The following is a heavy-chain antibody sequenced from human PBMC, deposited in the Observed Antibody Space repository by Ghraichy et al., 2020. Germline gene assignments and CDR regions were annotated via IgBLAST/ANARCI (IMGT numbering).Heavy chain of an antibody. CDR3: ARSSPRGYDSSGYYAGDRKSLNWFDP. J-gene: IGHJ5*02. D-gene: IGHD3-22*01. CDR1: GGSISSGGYY. Sequence: SLNISCTVSGGSISSGGYYWSWIRQHPGKGLEWIGYIYYSGSTYYNPSLKSRVTISVDTSKNQFSLKLSSVTAADTAVYYCARSSPRGYDSSGYYAGDRKSLNWFDPWGQGTLVTVSS. CDR2: IYYSGST. V-gene: IGHV4-31*03.